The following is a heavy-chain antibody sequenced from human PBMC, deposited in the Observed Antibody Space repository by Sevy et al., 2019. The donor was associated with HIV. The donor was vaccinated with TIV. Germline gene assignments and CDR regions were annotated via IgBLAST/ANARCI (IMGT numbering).Heavy chain of an antibody. J-gene: IGHJ3*02. CDR2: ISGISNYI. V-gene: IGHV3-21*06. CDR1: GFTFSSYS. CDR3: ARTGCSITSCLTADAFDI. D-gene: IGHD2-2*01. Sequence: GSLRLSCAASGFTFSSYSMNWVRQAPGKGLEWVSSISGISNYIYYADSVKGRFTISRDNAKSSLYLQMNSLRVEDTAVYYCARTGCSITSCLTADAFDIWGQGTLVTVSS.